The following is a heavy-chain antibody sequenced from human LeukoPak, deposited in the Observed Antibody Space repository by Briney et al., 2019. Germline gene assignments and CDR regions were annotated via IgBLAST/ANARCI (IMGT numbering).Heavy chain of an antibody. V-gene: IGHV4-39*01. CDR3: ARPYGGNPGYFDY. Sequence: SETLSLTCTVSGGSISSNSEYCGWVRQPPGKGLEWIGNIYYSGTTYYNPSLKSRVTISVDTSKSQFSLKLTSVTAADTAVYYCARPYGGNPGYFDYWGQGTLVTV. D-gene: IGHD4-23*01. J-gene: IGHJ4*02. CDR2: IYYSGTT. CDR1: GGSISSNSEY.